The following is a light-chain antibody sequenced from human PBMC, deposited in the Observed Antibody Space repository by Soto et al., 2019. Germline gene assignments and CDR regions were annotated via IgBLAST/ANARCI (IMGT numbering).Light chain of an antibody. V-gene: IGLV2-14*01. Sequence: QSALTQPVSVSGSPGQSITIYCTGTSSDVGDFDCVSWYQQHPGKAPKLMIYEVSDRPSGVSNRFSGSKSCDTASLTISGLQAEDEADYYCSSYTSSSTLVFGGGTKLTVL. CDR1: SSDVGDFDC. CDR3: SSYTSSSTLV. J-gene: IGLJ2*01. CDR2: EVS.